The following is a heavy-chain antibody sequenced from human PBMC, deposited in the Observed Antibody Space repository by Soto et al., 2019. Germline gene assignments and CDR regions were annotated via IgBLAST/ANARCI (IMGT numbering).Heavy chain of an antibody. V-gene: IGHV3-30*18. D-gene: IGHD1-1*01. CDR1: GFTFSSYG. Sequence: QVQLVESGGGVVQPGRSLRLSCAASGFTFSSYGMHWVRQAPGKGLEWVAVISYDGSNKYYADSVKGRFTISRDNSNNPLYLQMNSLRAEDTAVYYCAKDYRSVGTPNNYGMDVWGQGTKVTVSS. CDR2: ISYDGSNK. J-gene: IGHJ6*02. CDR3: AKDYRSVGTPNNYGMDV.